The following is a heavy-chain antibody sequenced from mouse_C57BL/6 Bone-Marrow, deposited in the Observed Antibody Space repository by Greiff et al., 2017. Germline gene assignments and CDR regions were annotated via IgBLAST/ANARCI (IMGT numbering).Heavy chain of an antibody. CDR3: TTYYGSSYDWYCDV. D-gene: IGHD1-1*01. V-gene: IGHV14-1*01. Sequence: VQLKQSGAELVRPGASVKLSCTASGFNIKDYYMHWVKQRPEQGLEWIGRIAPEDGDTEYAPKFQGKATMTADTSSNTAYLQLSSLTSEDTAVYYCTTYYGSSYDWYCDVWGTGTTVTVAS. J-gene: IGHJ1*03. CDR1: GFNIKDYY. CDR2: IAPEDGDT.